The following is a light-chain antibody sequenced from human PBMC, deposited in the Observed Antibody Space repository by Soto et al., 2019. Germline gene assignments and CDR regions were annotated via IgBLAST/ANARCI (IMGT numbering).Light chain of an antibody. J-gene: IGLJ1*01. CDR3: CSYAGSSTHYV. CDR2: EGS. CDR1: ISDVGSYNL. Sequence: QALLTQPASVSGSRGQSITIACTGTISDVGSYNLVSWYQQHPGKAPKLMIYEGSKRPSGVSNRFSGSKYGNTASLTISGLQAEDEADYYCCSYAGSSTHYVFGTGTKVTVL. V-gene: IGLV2-23*01.